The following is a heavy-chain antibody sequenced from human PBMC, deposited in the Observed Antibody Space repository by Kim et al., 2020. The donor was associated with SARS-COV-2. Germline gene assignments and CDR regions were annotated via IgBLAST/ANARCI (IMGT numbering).Heavy chain of an antibody. Sequence: YAQKFQGRVTMTRNTSIGTAYMGLSSLRSEDTAVYYCARRGVRGVTFFGYWGQGTLVTVSS. V-gene: IGHV1-8*01. J-gene: IGHJ4*02. CDR3: ARRGVRGVTFFGY. D-gene: IGHD3-10*01.